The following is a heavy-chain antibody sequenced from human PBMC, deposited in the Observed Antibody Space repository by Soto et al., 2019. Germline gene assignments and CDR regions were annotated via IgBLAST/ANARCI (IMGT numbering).Heavy chain of an antibody. CDR3: ASPSPSTTGLGAFEI. J-gene: IGHJ3*02. D-gene: IGHD1-1*01. V-gene: IGHV1-69*13. CDR2: IIPIFGTA. Sequence: GASVKVSCKASGGTFSSYAISWVRQAPGQGLEWMGGIIPIFGTANYAQKFQGRVAITADESTSTAYMELSSLRSEDTAVYYCASPSPSTTGLGAFEIWGQGAMVTVSS. CDR1: GGTFSSYA.